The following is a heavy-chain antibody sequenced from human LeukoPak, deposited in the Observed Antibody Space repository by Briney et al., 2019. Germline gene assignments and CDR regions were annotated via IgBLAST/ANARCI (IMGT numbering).Heavy chain of an antibody. D-gene: IGHD3-3*01. CDR1: GWSLSDYY. Sequence: TSETLSLTCAVFGWSLSDYYWSWVRQSPGKGLEWIGEINDSGTTNYIPSLKSRLTISLDKSNNQLSLTLRSVTAADTALYFCARVGGVYDSLSRNTLLNWFDPWGQGTLVTVSS. CDR2: INDSGTT. CDR3: ARVGGVYDSLSRNTLLNWFDP. V-gene: IGHV4-34*01. J-gene: IGHJ5*02.